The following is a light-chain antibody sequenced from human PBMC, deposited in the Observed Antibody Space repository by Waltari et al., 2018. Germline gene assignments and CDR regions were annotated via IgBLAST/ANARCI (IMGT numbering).Light chain of an antibody. CDR1: QSFSRA. V-gene: IGKV3-20*01. CDR2: GAS. CDR3: QHYVRLPVT. Sequence: EIVLTQSPGTLPLSPGERVILSCRVSQSFSRALAWYQQKPGQAPRLLIYGASNRATGIPDRFSGSGSGTDFSLTISRLEPEDFAVYYCQHYVRLPVTFGQGTKVEIK. J-gene: IGKJ1*01.